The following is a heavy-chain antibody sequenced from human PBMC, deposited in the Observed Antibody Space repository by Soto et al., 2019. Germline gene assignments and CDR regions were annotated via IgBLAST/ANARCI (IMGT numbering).Heavy chain of an antibody. V-gene: IGHV4-39*01. Sequence: PSETLSLTCTVSGGSISSSSDYWGWIRQPPGKGLEWIGSIYYSGSTYYNPSLKSRVTISVDTSKNQFSLKLSSVTAADTAVYYCARSLYYYDSSGYYYSPFDYWGQGTLVTVSS. CDR3: ARSLYYYDSSGYYYSPFDY. CDR2: IYYSGST. D-gene: IGHD3-22*01. CDR1: GGSISSSSDY. J-gene: IGHJ4*02.